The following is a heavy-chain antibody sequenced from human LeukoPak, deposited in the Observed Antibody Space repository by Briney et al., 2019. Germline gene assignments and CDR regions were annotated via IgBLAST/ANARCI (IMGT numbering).Heavy chain of an antibody. CDR2: IYYSGSP. CDR3: AGGSTFIRGAVDY. D-gene: IGHD3-10*01. Sequence: SETLSLTCTVSGGSINSYYWSWIRQPPGKGLEWIGYIYYSGSPNYNPSLKSRVTISVDTSKNQFSLILTSVTAADTAVYFCAGGSTFIRGAVDYWGQGTLVTVSS. V-gene: IGHV4-59*01. CDR1: GGSINSYY. J-gene: IGHJ4*02.